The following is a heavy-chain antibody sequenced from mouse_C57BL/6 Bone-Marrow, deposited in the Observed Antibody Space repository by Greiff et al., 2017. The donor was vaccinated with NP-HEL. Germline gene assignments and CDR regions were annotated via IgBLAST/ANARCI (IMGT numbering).Heavy chain of an antibody. V-gene: IGHV5-6*01. D-gene: IGHD1-1*02. Sequence: EVQGVESGGDLVKPGGSLKLSCAASGFTFSSYGMSWVRQTPDKRLEWVATISSGGSYTYYPDKVKGRFTISGDKSTNTPYLQMSSLTSEDTAVYYCARRGYGCRFAYWGQGTLLTVSA. CDR1: GFTFSSYG. J-gene: IGHJ3*01. CDR2: ISSGGSYT. CDR3: ARRGYGCRFAY.